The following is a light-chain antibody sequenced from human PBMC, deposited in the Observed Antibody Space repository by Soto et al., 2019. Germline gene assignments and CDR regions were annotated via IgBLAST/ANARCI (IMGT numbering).Light chain of an antibody. CDR2: WAS. Sequence: DIVMTQSPDSLAVSLGERATMNCKCSRSVLYKSNNKNHLAWYQQKPGQPPQLVIYWASTRESGVPERFSGSGSGTDFTLEISRVETDDVGIYYCMQSTQLPPTFGQGTRLEIK. J-gene: IGKJ5*01. CDR3: MQSTQLPPT. V-gene: IGKV4-1*01. CDR1: RSVLYKSNNKNH.